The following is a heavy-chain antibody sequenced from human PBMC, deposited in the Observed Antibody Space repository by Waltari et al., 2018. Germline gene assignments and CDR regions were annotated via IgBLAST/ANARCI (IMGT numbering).Heavy chain of an antibody. CDR1: GGSFSGYY. J-gene: IGHJ4*02. CDR3: ARSARFLEWLSPRGYFDY. V-gene: IGHV4-34*01. CDR2: INHSGST. D-gene: IGHD3-3*01. Sequence: QVQLQQWGAGLLKPSETLSFICAVYGGSFSGYYWSWIHQTPGKGLEWIGEINHSGSTNYNPSLKSRVTISVDTPRKQFSLKLSSVTAADTAVYYCARSARFLEWLSPRGYFDYWGQGTLVTVSS.